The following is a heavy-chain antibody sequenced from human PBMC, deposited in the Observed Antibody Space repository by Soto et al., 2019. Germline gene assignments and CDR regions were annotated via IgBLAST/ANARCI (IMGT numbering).Heavy chain of an antibody. J-gene: IGHJ3*02. CDR3: ARHQGEQSAFDI. D-gene: IGHD3-16*01. CDR2: IYPDDSDT. CDR1: GYSFTFYW. Sequence: LKISCEASGYSFTFYWIGWVRQMPGKGLEWMGIIYPDDSDTRYSPSFQGQVTISADKSITTAFLQWSSLKASDTGMYYCARHQGEQSAFDIWGQGTMVTVSS. V-gene: IGHV5-51*01.